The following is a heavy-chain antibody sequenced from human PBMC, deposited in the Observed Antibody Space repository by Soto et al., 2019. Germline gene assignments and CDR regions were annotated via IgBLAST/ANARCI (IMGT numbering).Heavy chain of an antibody. V-gene: IGHV3-23*01. CDR1: GFTFSSYA. Sequence: PGGSLRLSCAASGFTFSSYAMSWVRQAPGRGLEWVSAISGSGGSTYYADSVKGRFTISRDNSKNTLYLQMNSLRAEDTAVYYCAKAAYDFWSGYPTGFNYWGQGTLVTVSS. CDR3: AKAAYDFWSGYPTGFNY. J-gene: IGHJ4*02. CDR2: ISGSGGST. D-gene: IGHD3-3*01.